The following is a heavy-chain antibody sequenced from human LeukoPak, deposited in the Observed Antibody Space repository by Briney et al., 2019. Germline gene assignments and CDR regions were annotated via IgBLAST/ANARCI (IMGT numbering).Heavy chain of an antibody. J-gene: IGHJ6*03. D-gene: IGHD3-9*01. V-gene: IGHV4-39*07. CDR3: ARIDMGYYYYYYMDV. CDR1: SGSISTSNYY. CDR2: IFYSGST. Sequence: SETLSLTCTVSSGSISTSNYYWGWVRQPPGKALEWIGNIFYSGSTYYSPSLKSRVTISLDTSKNQFSLKLSSVTAADTAVYYCARIDMGYYYYYYMDVWGKGTTVTVSS.